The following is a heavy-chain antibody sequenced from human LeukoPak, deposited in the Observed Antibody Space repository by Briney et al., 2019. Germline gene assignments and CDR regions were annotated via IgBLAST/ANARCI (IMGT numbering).Heavy chain of an antibody. Sequence: GGSLRLSCAASGFTFSIYAMNWVRQGPGKGLEWVSFISAGGSSTYSADSVKGRFTISRDNSKNTLYLQMNSLRAEDTAVYYCARAGRGLRYFDWLTYDYWGQGTLVTVSS. CDR2: ISAGGSST. CDR1: GFTFSIYA. J-gene: IGHJ4*02. CDR3: ARAGRGLRYFDWLTYDY. V-gene: IGHV3-23*01. D-gene: IGHD3-9*01.